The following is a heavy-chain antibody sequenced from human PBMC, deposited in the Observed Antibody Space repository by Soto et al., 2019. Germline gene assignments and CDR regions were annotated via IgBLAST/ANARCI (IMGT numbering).Heavy chain of an antibody. Sequence: PSETLSLTCTVSGGSISSYYWSWIRQPPGKGLEWIGYIYYSGSTNYNPSLKSRVTISVDTSKNQFSLKLSSVTAADTAVYYCARAMTTVTTWWFDPWGQGTLVTVSS. CDR1: GGSISSYY. CDR2: IYYSGST. V-gene: IGHV4-59*01. J-gene: IGHJ5*02. D-gene: IGHD4-17*01. CDR3: ARAMTTVTTWWFDP.